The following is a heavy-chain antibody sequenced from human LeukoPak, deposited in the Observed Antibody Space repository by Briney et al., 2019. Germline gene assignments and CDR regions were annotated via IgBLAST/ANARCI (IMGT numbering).Heavy chain of an antibody. CDR2: INPNSGGT. D-gene: IGHD6-6*01. V-gene: IGHV1-2*02. CDR1: GYTFTGYY. Sequence: GASVKVSCKASGYTFTGYYMHWVRQAPGKGFSWMGGINPNSGGTNYAQKFQGRVIMTRDTSISTAYMELSRLRFDDTAVYYCARDEYSTSSGGSWGQGTLVTVSS. CDR3: ARDEYSTSSGGS. J-gene: IGHJ5*02.